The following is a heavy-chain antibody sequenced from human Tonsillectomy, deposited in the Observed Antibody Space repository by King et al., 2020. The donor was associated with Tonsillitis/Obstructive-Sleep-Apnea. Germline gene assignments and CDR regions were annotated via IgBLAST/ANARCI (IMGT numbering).Heavy chain of an antibody. CDR2: IWYDGSNK. J-gene: IGHJ4*02. CDR1: GFTFSTYG. CDR3: ARSRENTDY. V-gene: IGHV3-33*01. Sequence: VQLVESGGGVVQPGRSLRLSCAASGFTFSTYGMHWVRQAPGKGLEWVAVIWYDGSNKYYADSVKGRFTISRDNSKNTVYLQMNSLRAEDTAVYYCARSRENTDYWGQGTLVTVSS. D-gene: IGHD1/OR15-1a*01.